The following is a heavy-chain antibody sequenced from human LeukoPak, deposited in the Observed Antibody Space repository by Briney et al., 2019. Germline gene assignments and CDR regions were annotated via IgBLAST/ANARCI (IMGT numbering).Heavy chain of an antibody. J-gene: IGHJ4*02. V-gene: IGHV4-39*07. CDR2: IYYSGST. D-gene: IGHD6-19*01. CDR3: ASSSGWYKDY. Sequence: SETLSLTCTVSGGSISSSSYYWGWIRQPPGKGLEWIGSIYYSGSTYYNPSLKSRVTISVDTSKNQFSLKLSSVTAADTAVYYCASSSGWYKDYWGQGTLVTVSS. CDR1: GGSISSSSYY.